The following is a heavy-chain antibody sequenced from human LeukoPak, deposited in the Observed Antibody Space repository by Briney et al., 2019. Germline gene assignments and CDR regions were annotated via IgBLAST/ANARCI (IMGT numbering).Heavy chain of an antibody. CDR1: GFTFSDAW. CDR2: TKSKIDGGTI. V-gene: IGHV3-15*01. CDR3: TTRRQDGC. D-gene: IGHD6-25*01. Sequence: GGSLRLSCVGSGFTFSDAWISWVRQAPGKGLEWVGRTKSKIDGGTIDYAAPVKGRFTISSDDSRNTLYLQMNSLKTEDTAVYYCTTRRQDGCWGQGTLVTVS. J-gene: IGHJ4*02.